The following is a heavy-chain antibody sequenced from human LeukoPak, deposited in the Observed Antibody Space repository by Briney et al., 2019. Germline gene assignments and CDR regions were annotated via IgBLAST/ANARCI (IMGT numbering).Heavy chain of an antibody. CDR2: INHSGST. D-gene: IGHD5-24*01. CDR1: GGSFSGYY. J-gene: IGHJ4*02. V-gene: IGHV4-34*01. Sequence: PSETLSLTCAVYGGSFSGYYWSWIRQPPGKGLEWIGEINHSGSTNYNPSLKSRVTISVDTSKNQFYLKLGSVTAADTAVYYCARGLMATMLDWGQGTLVTVSS. CDR3: ARGLMATMLD.